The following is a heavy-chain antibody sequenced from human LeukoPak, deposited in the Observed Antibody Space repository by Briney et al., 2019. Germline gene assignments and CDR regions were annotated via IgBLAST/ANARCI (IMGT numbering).Heavy chain of an antibody. CDR1: GYTFTGVY. Sequence: ASVKVSCKASGYTFTGVYMHWVRQAPGQGLEWMGWINPNNGGTNYAQKFQGRVTMTRDTSISTAYMELRRLTSDDTAVYYCARGRGTTSSNFDYWGQGTLVTVSS. CDR3: ARGRGTTSSNFDY. J-gene: IGHJ4*02. CDR2: INPNNGGT. D-gene: IGHD2-2*01. V-gene: IGHV1-2*02.